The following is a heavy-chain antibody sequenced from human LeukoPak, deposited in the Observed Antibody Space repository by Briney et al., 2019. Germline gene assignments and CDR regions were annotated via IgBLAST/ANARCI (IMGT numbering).Heavy chain of an antibody. J-gene: IGHJ4*02. CDR1: TFTFSNYW. V-gene: IGHV3-74*01. CDR3: ARVGLEAAGADY. D-gene: IGHD6-13*01. CDR2: INSDGSIT. Sequence: QPGGSLRLSCAASTFTFSNYWMHWVRQAPGEGLIWVSRINSDGSITSYADAVRGRFTISRDNAKNTLDLQMNGLRAEDTAVYYCARVGLEAAGADYWGQGTLVTVSS.